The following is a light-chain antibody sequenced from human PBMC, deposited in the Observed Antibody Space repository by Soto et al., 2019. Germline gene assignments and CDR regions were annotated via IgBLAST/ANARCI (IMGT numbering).Light chain of an antibody. CDR3: QVYGPSPPIT. CDR1: QSVXGXQ. Sequence: EIVLTQSPGTLSXSPGERATLSCRASQSVXGXQLAWYQHKPGQAPRLLIYGDSSRATGIPDRFTGSGSGTDFTLTISRLEPEDFAVFYCQVYGPSPPITFGQGTRLEIK. J-gene: IGKJ5*01. CDR2: GDS. V-gene: IGKV3-20*01.